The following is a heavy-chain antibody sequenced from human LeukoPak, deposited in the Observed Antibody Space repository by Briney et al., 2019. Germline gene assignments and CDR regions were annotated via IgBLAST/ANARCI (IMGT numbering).Heavy chain of an antibody. D-gene: IGHD2-21*02. CDR2: ISAYNGNT. J-gene: IGHJ6*03. Sequence: GASVKVSCKASGYTFTSYGISWVRQAPGQGLEWMGCISAYNGNTNYAQKLQGRVTMTTDTSTSTAYMELSRLRSDDTAVYYCARGPVVVTAGYYYMDVWGKGTTVTVSS. CDR1: GYTFTSYG. V-gene: IGHV1-18*01. CDR3: ARGPVVVTAGYYYMDV.